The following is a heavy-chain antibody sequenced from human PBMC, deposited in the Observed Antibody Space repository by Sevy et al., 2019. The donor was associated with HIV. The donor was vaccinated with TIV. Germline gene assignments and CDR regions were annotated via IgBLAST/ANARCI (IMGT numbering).Heavy chain of an antibody. Sequence: HGGSLRLSCAASGFTFSKYWMGWVRQAPGKGLEWVANIKQDAGQKYYVDSVKGRFTISRDNAKNSLYLQMNSLRAEDTAVYFCARDDGNYYFHYWGQGTLVTVSS. CDR2: IKQDAGQK. D-gene: IGHD1-7*01. CDR1: GFTFSKYW. CDR3: ARDDGNYYFHY. J-gene: IGHJ4*02. V-gene: IGHV3-7*01.